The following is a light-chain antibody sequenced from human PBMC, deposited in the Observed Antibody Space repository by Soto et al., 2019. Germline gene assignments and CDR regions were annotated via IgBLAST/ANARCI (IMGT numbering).Light chain of an antibody. Sequence: QSALTQPASVSGSPGQSITISCTGTSSDVGGYNYVSWYQQHPGKAPKLMLYDVSKRPSGVSNRFSGSKSGNTASLTISGLQAEDDADYYCSSYTSSSTLGVFGGGTKVTVL. CDR2: DVS. CDR1: SSDVGGYNY. V-gene: IGLV2-14*01. CDR3: SSYTSSSTLGV. J-gene: IGLJ2*01.